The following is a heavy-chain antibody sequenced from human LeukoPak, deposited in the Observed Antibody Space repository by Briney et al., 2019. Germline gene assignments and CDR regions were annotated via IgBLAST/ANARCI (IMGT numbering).Heavy chain of an antibody. J-gene: IGHJ6*03. Sequence: SETLSLTCTVSGGSISSSSYYWGWIRQPPGKGLEWIGSIYYSGSTYYNPSLKSRVTISVDTSKNQFSLKLSSVTAADTAVYYCARTPQWFGEFPPYYMDVWGKGTTVTVSS. CDR1: GGSISSSSYY. CDR2: IYYSGST. D-gene: IGHD3-10*01. V-gene: IGHV4-39*01. CDR3: ARTPQWFGEFPPYYMDV.